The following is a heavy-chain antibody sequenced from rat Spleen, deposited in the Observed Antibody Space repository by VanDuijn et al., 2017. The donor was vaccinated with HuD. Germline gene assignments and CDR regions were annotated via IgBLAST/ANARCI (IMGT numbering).Heavy chain of an antibody. CDR3: TRGRRGFTY. Sequence: EVQLVESDGGLVQPGRSMKLSCAASGFIFSDFYMAWVRQAPAKGLEWVASITNAAGKVYYPDSVKGRFTISRDDAKNTLYLQMSSLRSEDTATYYCTRGRRGFTYWGQGTLVTVSS. D-gene: IGHD1-11*01. J-gene: IGHJ3*01. V-gene: IGHV5-25*01. CDR1: GFIFSDFY. CDR2: ITNAAGKV.